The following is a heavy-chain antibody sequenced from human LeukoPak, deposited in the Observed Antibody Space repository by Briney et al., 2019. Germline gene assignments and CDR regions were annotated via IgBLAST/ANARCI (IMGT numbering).Heavy chain of an antibody. CDR1: GGSISSYY. CDR2: IYSSGST. J-gene: IGHJ5*02. V-gene: IGHV4-4*07. CDR3: ARGQDWFDP. Sequence: SETLSLTCTVSGGSISSYYWSWIRQPAGRGLEWIGRIYSSGSTNYNPSLKSRVSMSVDTSNNEFSLSLTSVTAADTAIYYCARGQDWFDPWGRGTLVTVSS.